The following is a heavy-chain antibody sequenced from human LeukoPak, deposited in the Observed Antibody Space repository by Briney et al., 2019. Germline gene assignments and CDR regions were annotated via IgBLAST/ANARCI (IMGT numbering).Heavy chain of an antibody. D-gene: IGHD2-2*01. CDR1: GFTFSSYW. CDR3: TRVGYCSSTSCLGSNY. V-gene: IGHV3-49*04. J-gene: IGHJ4*02. CDR2: IRSKAYGGAA. Sequence: GGSLRLSCAASGFTFSSYWMSWVRQAPGKGLEWVGFIRSKAYGGAAEYATSVKGRFTISRDDSKSIAYLQMNSLKTEDTAVYYCTRVGYCSSTSCLGSNYWGQGTLVTVSS.